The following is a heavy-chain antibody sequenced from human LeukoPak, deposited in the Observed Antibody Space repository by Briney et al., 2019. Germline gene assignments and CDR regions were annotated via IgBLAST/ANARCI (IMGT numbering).Heavy chain of an antibody. V-gene: IGHV3-21*01. D-gene: IGHD3-10*01. J-gene: IGHJ5*02. CDR2: ISSSSSYI. CDR1: GFTFSSYS. Sequence: GGSLRLSCAASGFTFSSYSMNWVRQAPGKGLEWVSSISSSSSYIYYADSVKGRFTISRDNAKNSLYLQMNSLRAEDTAVYYCARLQLVRGPNNWFDPWGQGTLVTVFS. CDR3: ARLQLVRGPNNWFDP.